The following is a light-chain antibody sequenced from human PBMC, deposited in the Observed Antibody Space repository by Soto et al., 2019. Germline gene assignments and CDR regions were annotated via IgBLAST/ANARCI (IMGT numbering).Light chain of an antibody. V-gene: IGKV3-20*01. CDR2: GAS. Sequence: EIVLTQSPGTLSLSPGERATLSCRASQSVSSNLLAWYQQKPGQAPRLLIYGASNRATGIPDRFSGSGSGTDFTLTISRLEPEDFAVYYCHQYGSSPGTFGQGTKWIS. CDR1: QSVSSNL. CDR3: HQYGSSPGT. J-gene: IGKJ1*01.